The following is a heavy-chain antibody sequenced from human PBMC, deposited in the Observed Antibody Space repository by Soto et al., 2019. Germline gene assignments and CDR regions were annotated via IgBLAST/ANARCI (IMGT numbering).Heavy chain of an antibody. CDR1: AYTFTDYY. Sequence: VSVKVSCKASAYTFTDYYMHWVRQAPGQGLEWMGWINPNSGGTNYAQKFQGRVTMTRDTSISTAYMELCRLRSDDTAVYYCAREGLSRSRLTGWFDPWGQGTLLTVSS. D-gene: IGHD1-1*01. CDR2: INPNSGGT. J-gene: IGHJ5*02. CDR3: AREGLSRSRLTGWFDP. V-gene: IGHV1-2*02.